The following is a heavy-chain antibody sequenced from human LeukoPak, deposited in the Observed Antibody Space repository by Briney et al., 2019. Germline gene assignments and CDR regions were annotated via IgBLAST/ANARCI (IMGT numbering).Heavy chain of an antibody. J-gene: IGHJ4*02. CDR1: GFTFSSYG. V-gene: IGHV3-30*18. Sequence: GGSLRLSCAASGFTFSSYGMHWVRQAPGKGLEWVAAIPYDGSNKYYADSVKGRFTISRDNSKNTLYLQMNSLRAEDTAVYYCAKVGLGSLYDSSGPLDYWGQGTLVTVSS. CDR2: IPYDGSNK. CDR3: AKVGLGSLYDSSGPLDY. D-gene: IGHD3-22*01.